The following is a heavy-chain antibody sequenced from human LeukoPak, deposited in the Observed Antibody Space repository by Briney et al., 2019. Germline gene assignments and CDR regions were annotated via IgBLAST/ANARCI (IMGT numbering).Heavy chain of an antibody. Sequence: PGGSLRLSCAASGFTFSSYAMSWVRQAPGKGLEWVSSISSSSSYIYYADSVKGRFTISRDNAKNSLYLQMNSLRAEDTAVYYCARGRSPAIDYWGQGILVTVSS. J-gene: IGHJ4*02. CDR2: ISSSSSYI. V-gene: IGHV3-21*01. CDR3: ARGRSPAIDY. CDR1: GFTFSSYA.